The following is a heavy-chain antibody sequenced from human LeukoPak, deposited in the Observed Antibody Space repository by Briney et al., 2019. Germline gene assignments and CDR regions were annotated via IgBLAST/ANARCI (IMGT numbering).Heavy chain of an antibody. D-gene: IGHD6-13*01. CDR1: GFTFSSYS. J-gene: IGHJ4*02. Sequence: GGSLRLSCAAPGFTFSSYSMNWVRQAPGKGLEWVSSISSSSSYIYYADSVKGRFTISRDNAKNSLYLQMNSLRAEDTAVYYCAAEFSSSWYRYAPFDYWGQGTLVTVSS. CDR2: ISSSSSYI. V-gene: IGHV3-21*01. CDR3: AAEFSSSWYRYAPFDY.